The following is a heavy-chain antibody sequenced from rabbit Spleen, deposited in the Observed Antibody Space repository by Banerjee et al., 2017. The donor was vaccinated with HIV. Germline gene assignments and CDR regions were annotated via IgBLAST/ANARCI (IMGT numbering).Heavy chain of an antibody. V-gene: IGHV1S47*01. CDR2: IDPIFGRT. D-gene: IGHD6-1*01. CDR1: GIDFSSYG. CDR3: VREAGYGGYGDANL. J-gene: IGHJ4*01. Sequence: EMVESGGGLVQPGESLKLSCKVSGIDFSSYGISWVRQAPGKGPEWIGYIDPIFGRTYYASWVNGRFTISSHNAQNTLYLQLNSLTAADTATYFCVREAGYGGYGDANLWGPGTLVTVS.